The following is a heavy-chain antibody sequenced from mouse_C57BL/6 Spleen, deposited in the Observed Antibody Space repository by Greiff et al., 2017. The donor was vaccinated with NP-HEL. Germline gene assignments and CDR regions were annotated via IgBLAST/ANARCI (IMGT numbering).Heavy chain of an antibody. Sequence: VQLQQPGAELVMPGASVKLSCTASGYTFTSYWMHWVKQRPGQGLEWIGEIDPSDSYTNYNQKFKGKSTLTVDKSSSTAYMQLSSLTSEDSAVYYCARAYYYGFDDWGQGTTLTVSS. V-gene: IGHV1-69*01. CDR3: ARAYYYGFDD. J-gene: IGHJ2*01. D-gene: IGHD1-1*01. CDR2: IDPSDSYT. CDR1: GYTFTSYW.